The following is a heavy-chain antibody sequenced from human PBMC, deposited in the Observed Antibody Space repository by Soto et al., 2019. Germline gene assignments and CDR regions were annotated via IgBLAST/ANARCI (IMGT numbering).Heavy chain of an antibody. D-gene: IGHD1-26*01. J-gene: IGHJ3*01. CDR3: ARVFSGTYRAIVL. V-gene: IGHV3-66*01. CDR1: GFTVSNSQ. CDR2: IYSGGST. Sequence: EVQLVDSGGGLVQPGGSLRLSCAASGFTVSNSQMSWVRQAPGKGLEWVSAIYSGGSTYYADSVKGRFTISRDNSKNTLNLQVNSLRAEDTAVYYCARVFSGTYRAIVLWGQGTMVTVSS.